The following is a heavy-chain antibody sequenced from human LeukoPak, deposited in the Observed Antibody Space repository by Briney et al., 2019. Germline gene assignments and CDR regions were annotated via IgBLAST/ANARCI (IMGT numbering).Heavy chain of an antibody. V-gene: IGHV3-23*01. CDR3: ARDTRSYYYYCMDV. D-gene: IGHD2-15*01. Sequence: GGSLRLSCAASGFTFSSYAMSRVRQAPGKGLEWVSAISGSGGSTYYADSVKGRFTISRDNSKNTLYLQMNSLRAEDTAVYYCARDTRSYYYYCMDVWGKGTTVTVSS. CDR1: GFTFSSYA. J-gene: IGHJ6*03. CDR2: ISGSGGST.